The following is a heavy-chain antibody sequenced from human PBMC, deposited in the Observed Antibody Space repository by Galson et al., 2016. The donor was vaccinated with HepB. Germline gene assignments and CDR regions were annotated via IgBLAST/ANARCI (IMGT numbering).Heavy chain of an antibody. CDR1: GFTFSSYG. Sequence: SLRLSCAASGFTFSSYGMHWVRQAPGKGLEWVAIISYDGSNKYYADSVKGRFTISRDNSKNTLYLQMNSLRAEDTAVYYCAKGDTAMVWRVPFFDYWGQGTLVTVSS. CDR2: ISYDGSNK. V-gene: IGHV3-30*18. J-gene: IGHJ4*02. D-gene: IGHD5-18*01. CDR3: AKGDTAMVWRVPFFDY.